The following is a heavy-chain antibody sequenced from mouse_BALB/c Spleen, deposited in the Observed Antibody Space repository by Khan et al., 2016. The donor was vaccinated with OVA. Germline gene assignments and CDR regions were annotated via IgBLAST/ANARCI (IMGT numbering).Heavy chain of an antibody. Sequence: EVKLEESGPSLVKPSQTLSLTCSVTGDSITSGYWNWIRKFPGNKLEYMGYINYSGSTYYNPSLKSRISITRDTSKNQYYLQLNSVTPEDTATYXCARWNYRYDGYFDYWGQGTTLTVSS. V-gene: IGHV3-8*02. J-gene: IGHJ2*01. D-gene: IGHD2-14*01. CDR1: GDSITSGY. CDR3: ARWNYRYDGYFDY. CDR2: INYSGST.